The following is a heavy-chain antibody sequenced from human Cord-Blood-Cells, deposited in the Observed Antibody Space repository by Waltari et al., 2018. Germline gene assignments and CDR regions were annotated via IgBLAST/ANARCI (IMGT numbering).Heavy chain of an antibody. CDR3: ARGRDYGKDY. V-gene: IGHV4-34*01. Sequence: QVQLQQWGAGLLKPSETLSLTCAVYGGSFRGYYWTWIRRPPGKGLEWTGEINHSVSTNSNPSLKSRVTISVDTSKTQFSLKLSSVTAADTAVYYCARGRDYGKDYWGQGTLVTVSS. CDR1: GGSFRGYY. D-gene: IGHD4-17*01. CDR2: INHSVST. J-gene: IGHJ4*02.